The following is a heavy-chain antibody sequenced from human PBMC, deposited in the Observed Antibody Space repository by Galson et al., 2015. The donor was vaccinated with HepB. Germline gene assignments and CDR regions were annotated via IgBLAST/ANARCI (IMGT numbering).Heavy chain of an antibody. CDR1: GFTFSSYA. V-gene: IGHV3-30*04. J-gene: IGHJ4*02. D-gene: IGHD6-13*01. CDR3: AREVGAAAESVGHYFDY. CDR2: ISYDGSNK. Sequence: SLRLSCAASGFTFSSYAMHWVRQAPGKGLEWVAVISYDGSNKYYADSVKGRFTISRDNSKNTLYLQMNSLRAEDTAVYYCAREVGAAAESVGHYFDYWGQGTLVTVSS.